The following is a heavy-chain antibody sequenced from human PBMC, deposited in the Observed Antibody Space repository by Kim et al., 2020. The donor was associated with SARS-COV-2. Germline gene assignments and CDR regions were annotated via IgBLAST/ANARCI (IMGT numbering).Heavy chain of an antibody. D-gene: IGHD3-22*01. J-gene: IGHJ4*02. CDR3: ASTGDSSGPEDY. V-gene: IGHV5-10-1*01. Sequence: NYSPSFQGHVTISADKSISTAYLQWSSLKASDTAMYYCASTGDSSGPEDYWGQGTLVTVSS.